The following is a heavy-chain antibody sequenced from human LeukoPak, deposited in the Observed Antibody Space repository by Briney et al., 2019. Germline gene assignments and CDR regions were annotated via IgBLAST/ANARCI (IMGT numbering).Heavy chain of an antibody. CDR1: GFTFSSYA. D-gene: IGHD2-21*02. CDR2: ISGGVENR. CDR3: ASGYCGGACQLGGVDM. Sequence: GGSLRLSCAASGFTFSSYALSWVRQAPGKGLEWVSSISGGVENRYYADSVKGRFIISRDDSKNTFYLQMNSLRAEDTAVYYCASGYCGGACQLGGVDMWGQGTMVTVSS. J-gene: IGHJ3*02. V-gene: IGHV3-23*01.